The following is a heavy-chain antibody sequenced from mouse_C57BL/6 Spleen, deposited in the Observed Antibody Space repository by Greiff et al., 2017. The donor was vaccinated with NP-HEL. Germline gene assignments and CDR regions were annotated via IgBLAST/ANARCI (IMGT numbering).Heavy chain of an antibody. CDR2: IDPENGDT. CDR3: TPIYYGNGGY. Sequence: EVKLQESGAELVRPGASVKLSCTASGFNIKDDYMHWVKQRPEQGLEWIGWIDPENGDTEYASKFQGKATITADTSSNTAYLQLSSLTSEDTTVYYGTPIYYGNGGYWGQGTTLTVSS. V-gene: IGHV14-4*01. CDR1: GFNIKDDY. J-gene: IGHJ2*01. D-gene: IGHD2-1*01.